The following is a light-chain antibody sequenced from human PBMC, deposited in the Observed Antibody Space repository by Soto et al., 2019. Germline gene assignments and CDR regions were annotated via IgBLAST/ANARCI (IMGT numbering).Light chain of an antibody. CDR3: SSYTSSSKYV. Sequence: QSVLTQPASVSWSPGQSITISCTGTSRDVGAYNYVSWYQQHPGKAPKLMIYEVSNRPSGVSNRFSGSKSGNTASLTISGLQAEDEADYHCSSYTSSSKYVFGNGTKFTVL. J-gene: IGLJ1*01. CDR2: EVS. CDR1: SRDVGAYNY. V-gene: IGLV2-14*01.